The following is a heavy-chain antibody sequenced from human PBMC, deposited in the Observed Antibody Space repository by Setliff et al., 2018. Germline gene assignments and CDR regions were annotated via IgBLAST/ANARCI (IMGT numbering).Heavy chain of an antibody. J-gene: IGHJ4*02. D-gene: IGHD3-3*01. CDR3: AKDLASWSPDR. V-gene: IGHV3-23*01. CDR1: GFTFSIYS. CDR2: ISATGGAT. Sequence: GGSLRLSCAASGFTFSIYSMSWVRQAPGKGLEWVALISATGGATYYADSVKGRFTIFRDNSKNSLYLQMDDLRAEDTAVYYCAKDLASWSPDRWGLGTLVTVSS.